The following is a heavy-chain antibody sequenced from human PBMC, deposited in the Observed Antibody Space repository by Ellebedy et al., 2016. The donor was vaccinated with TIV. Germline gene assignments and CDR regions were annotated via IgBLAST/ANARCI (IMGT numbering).Heavy chain of an antibody. CDR1: GYTFTSYG. J-gene: IGHJ4*02. Sequence: ASVKVSCKASGYTFTSYGISWVRQAPGQRLEWMGWINAGNGNTKYSQKFQGRVTITRDTSASTGYMELSSLKSDDTAVYYCARGFGDYDYWGQGTLVTVSS. CDR3: ARGFGDYDY. CDR2: INAGNGNT. V-gene: IGHV1-18*01. D-gene: IGHD4-17*01.